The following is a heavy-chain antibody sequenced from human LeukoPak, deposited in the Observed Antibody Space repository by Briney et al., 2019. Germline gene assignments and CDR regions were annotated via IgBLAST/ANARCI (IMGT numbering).Heavy chain of an antibody. CDR2: ISGSSSYT. V-gene: IGHV3-11*06. CDR3: ARVNLYGESALDY. D-gene: IGHD4-17*01. Sequence: GGSLRLSCAASGFTVSSNYMSWIRQAPGKGLEWVSYISGSSSYTNDADSLKGRFTISRDNAKNSLYLQVNSLRAEDTAVYYCARVNLYGESALDYWGQGTLVTVSS. CDR1: GFTVSSNY. J-gene: IGHJ4*02.